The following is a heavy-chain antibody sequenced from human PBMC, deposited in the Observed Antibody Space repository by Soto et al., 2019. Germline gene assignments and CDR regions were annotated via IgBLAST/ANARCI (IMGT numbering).Heavy chain of an antibody. CDR3: ARERYQVISDGMDV. Sequence: ASLKVSCKASGYTFTGYYVHWVREAPGQGLEWMGWINPETGGTSYAQKFQGRVTLSRDTSINTAYLELSRLRFDDAAVYFCARERYQVISDGMDVWGQGTTVTVYS. J-gene: IGHJ6*02. CDR1: GYTFTGYY. CDR2: INPETGGT. D-gene: IGHD2-2*01. V-gene: IGHV1-2*02.